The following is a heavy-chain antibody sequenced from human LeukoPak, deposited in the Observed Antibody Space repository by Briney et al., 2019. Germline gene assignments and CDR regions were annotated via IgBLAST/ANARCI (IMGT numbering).Heavy chain of an antibody. V-gene: IGHV4-4*07. Sequence: SETLSLTCTVSGGSISSYYWSWIRQPAGKGLEWIGRIYTSGSTNYNPSLKSRVTMSVDTSKNQFSLKLSSVTAADTAVYYCASQVVIKPRYYYYMDVWGKGTTVTVSS. CDR3: ASQVVIKPRYYYYMDV. CDR2: IYTSGST. CDR1: GGSISSYY. D-gene: IGHD3-3*01. J-gene: IGHJ6*03.